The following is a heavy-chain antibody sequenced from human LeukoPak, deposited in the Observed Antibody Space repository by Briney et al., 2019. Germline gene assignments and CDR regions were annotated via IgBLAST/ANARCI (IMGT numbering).Heavy chain of an antibody. D-gene: IGHD3-10*01. CDR1: GFTFSSYA. J-gene: IGHJ3*02. V-gene: IGHV3-23*01. Sequence: PGGSLRLSCAASGFTFSSYAMNWVRQAPGKGLEWVSAISGSGGSTYYADSVKGRFTISRDNSKNTLYLQMNSLRAEDTAVYYCAKGLGSGSYLYDAFDIWGQGTMVTVSS. CDR3: AKGLGSGSYLYDAFDI. CDR2: ISGSGGST.